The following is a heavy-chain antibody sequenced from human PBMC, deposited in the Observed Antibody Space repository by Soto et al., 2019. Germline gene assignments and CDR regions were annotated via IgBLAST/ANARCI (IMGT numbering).Heavy chain of an antibody. Sequence: GESLKISCQASGYSFTAYWVGWVRQVPGKGLEWMGVVYPADSETRYSPSFQGQVTISADKSINTVYLQWSSLKASDTATYYCARHILTGYYNHYYPMNVWGQGTTVTVSS. CDR1: GYSFTAYW. CDR3: ARHILTGYYNHYYPMNV. V-gene: IGHV5-51*01. CDR2: VYPADSET. J-gene: IGHJ6*02. D-gene: IGHD3-9*01.